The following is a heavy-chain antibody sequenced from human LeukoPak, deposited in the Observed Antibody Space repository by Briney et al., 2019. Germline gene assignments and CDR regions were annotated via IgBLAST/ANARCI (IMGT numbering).Heavy chain of an antibody. CDR2: IYKSGST. CDR3: AIFIAAAGHSFDY. V-gene: IGHV4-61*02. CDR1: GDSISSGTYY. D-gene: IGHD6-13*01. J-gene: IGHJ4*02. Sequence: PSQTLSLTCKVSGDSISSGTYYWSWVRQPAGKELEWVGRIYKSGSTNYNPSLKSRVTISVDTSKNQFSLKLSSVTAADTAVYYCAIFIAAAGHSFDYWGQGTLVTVSS.